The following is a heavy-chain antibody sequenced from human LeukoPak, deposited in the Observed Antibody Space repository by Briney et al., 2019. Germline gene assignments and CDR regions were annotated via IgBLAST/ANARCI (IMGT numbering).Heavy chain of an antibody. Sequence: GGSLRLSCAASGFTFSSYSMNWVRQAPGKGLEWVSYISSSSSTIYYADSVKGRFTISRDNAKNSLYLQTNSLRAEDTAVYYCARKGGYYYYYMDVWGKGTTVTVSS. D-gene: IGHD3-16*01. CDR2: ISSSSSTI. J-gene: IGHJ6*03. V-gene: IGHV3-48*01. CDR1: GFTFSSYS. CDR3: ARKGGYYYYYMDV.